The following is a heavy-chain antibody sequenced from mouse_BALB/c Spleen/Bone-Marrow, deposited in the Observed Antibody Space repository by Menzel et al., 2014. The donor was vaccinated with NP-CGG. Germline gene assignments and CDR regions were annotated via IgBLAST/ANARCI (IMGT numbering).Heavy chain of an antibody. Sequence: ESGPGLVKPSQSLSLTCSVTGYAITSGYNWNWIRQFLGNRLEWMGYISYDGSNNYNPSLKNRISITRDTSKNQFFLKLNSVTSEDTATYCCARLDGYDWYFDVWGAGTTVTVSS. CDR1: GYAITSGYN. V-gene: IGHV3-6*02. CDR3: ARLDGYDWYFDV. D-gene: IGHD2-2*01. CDR2: ISYDGSN. J-gene: IGHJ1*01.